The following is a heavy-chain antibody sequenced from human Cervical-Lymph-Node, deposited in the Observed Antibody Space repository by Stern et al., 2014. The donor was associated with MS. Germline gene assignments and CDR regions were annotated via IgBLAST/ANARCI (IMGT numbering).Heavy chain of an antibody. V-gene: IGHV3-74*02. Sequence: VQLVESGGGLVQPGGSLRLSCAASGFTFSNSWMHWVRQAPGKGLVLVSRINRDGSTTTYADSVKGRFTISRDNAKNTLYLQMSSLRAEDTAVYYCTILSGPFDHWGQGTLVTVSS. CDR1: GFTFSNSW. J-gene: IGHJ4*02. CDR2: INRDGSTT. CDR3: TILSGPFDH. D-gene: IGHD3-10*01.